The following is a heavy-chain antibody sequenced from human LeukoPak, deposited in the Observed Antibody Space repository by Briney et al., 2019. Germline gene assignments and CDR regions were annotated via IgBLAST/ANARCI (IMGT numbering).Heavy chain of an antibody. CDR1: GFTFSDYW. Sequence: GGSVRLSCAASGFTFSDYWMSWVRQAPGKGLEWVANIKQDGSAKYYVDSVKGRFTISRDNAKNSLYLQMNSLRAEDTAVYYCARARSIAARVSYYYYMDVWGKGTTVTISS. CDR2: IKQDGSAK. D-gene: IGHD6-6*01. V-gene: IGHV3-7*01. J-gene: IGHJ6*03. CDR3: ARARSIAARVSYYYYMDV.